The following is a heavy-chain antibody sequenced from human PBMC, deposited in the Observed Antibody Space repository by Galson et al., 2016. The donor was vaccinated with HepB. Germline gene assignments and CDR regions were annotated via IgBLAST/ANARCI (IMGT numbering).Heavy chain of an antibody. Sequence: SLRLSCAGSGFTFSTSGLNWVHQAPGKGLQWISYISSSISTIYYADSVVGRFTISRDNAKNSVYLQMNNLRDEDTGVYYCARELVRSAFDLWGQGTLVTVSS. J-gene: IGHJ3*01. CDR1: GFTFSTSG. CDR2: ISSSISTI. V-gene: IGHV3-48*02. D-gene: IGHD6-6*01. CDR3: ARELVRSAFDL.